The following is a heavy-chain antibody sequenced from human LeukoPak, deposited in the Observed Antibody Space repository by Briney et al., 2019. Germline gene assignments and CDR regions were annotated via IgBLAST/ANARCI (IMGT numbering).Heavy chain of an antibody. D-gene: IGHD2-2*01. Sequence: GASVKVSCKVSGYTLTELSMHWVRQAPGKGLEWMGGFDPEDGETIYAQKFQGRVTMTEDTSTDTAYMELSSLRSEDTAVYYCAIPYALDWSMDVWGQGTTVTVS. CDR2: FDPEDGET. CDR1: GYTLTELS. CDR3: AIPYALDWSMDV. V-gene: IGHV1-24*01. J-gene: IGHJ6*02.